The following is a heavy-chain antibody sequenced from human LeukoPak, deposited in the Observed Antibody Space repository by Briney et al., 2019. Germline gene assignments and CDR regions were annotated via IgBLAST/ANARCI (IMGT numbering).Heavy chain of an antibody. V-gene: IGHV1-2*02. J-gene: IGHJ4*02. CDR3: ARDDSAGPDDGDC. Sequence: ASVKVSCKASGYTFTGYYMHWVRQAPGQGLEWMGWINPNSGGTNYAQKFQGRVTMTRDTSISTAYMELSRLRSDDTAVYYCARDDSAGPDDGDCWGQGTLVTVSS. CDR1: GYTFTGYY. CDR2: INPNSGGT. D-gene: IGHD2-21*01.